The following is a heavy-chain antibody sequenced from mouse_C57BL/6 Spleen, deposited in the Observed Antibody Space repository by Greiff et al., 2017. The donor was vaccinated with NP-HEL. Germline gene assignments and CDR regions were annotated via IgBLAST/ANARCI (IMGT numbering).Heavy chain of an antibody. CDR3: AISLLYAMDY. CDR2: IYPGSGNT. Sequence: VKVVESGAELVRPGASVKLSCKASGYTFTDYYINWVKQRPGQGLEWIARIYPGSGNTYYNEKFKGKATLTAEKSSSTAYMQLSSLTSEDSAVYFCAISLLYAMDYWGQGTSVTVSS. V-gene: IGHV1-76*01. CDR1: GYTFTDYY. J-gene: IGHJ4*01. D-gene: IGHD6-2*01.